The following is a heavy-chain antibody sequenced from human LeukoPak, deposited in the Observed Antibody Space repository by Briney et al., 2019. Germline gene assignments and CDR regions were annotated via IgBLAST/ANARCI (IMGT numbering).Heavy chain of an antibody. J-gene: IGHJ4*02. D-gene: IGHD4-17*01. Sequence: SETLSLTCTVSGGSISSYYWSWIRQPAGKGLEWIGRIYTSGSTNYNPSFKSRVTMSVDTSKNQFSLKPSSVTAADTAVYYCARGTTVTTFDYWGQGTLVTVSS. V-gene: IGHV4-4*07. CDR2: IYTSGST. CDR3: ARGTTVTTFDY. CDR1: GGSISSYY.